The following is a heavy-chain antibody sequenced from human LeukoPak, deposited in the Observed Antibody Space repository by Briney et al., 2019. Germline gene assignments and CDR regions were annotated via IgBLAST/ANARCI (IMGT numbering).Heavy chain of an antibody. D-gene: IGHD2-15*01. J-gene: IGHJ4*02. CDR2: ISWNSGSI. CDR1: GFTFDDYA. V-gene: IGHV3-9*01. Sequence: GGSLRLSCAASGFTFDDYAMHWVRQAPGKGLEWVSGISWNSGSIGYADSVKGRFTISRDNAKNSLYLQMNSLRAEDTALYYCGRGWAVDFWGQGTLVTVSS. CDR3: GRGWAVDF.